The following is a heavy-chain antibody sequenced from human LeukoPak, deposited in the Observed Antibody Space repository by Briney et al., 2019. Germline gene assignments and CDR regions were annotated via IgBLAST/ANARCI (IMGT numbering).Heavy chain of an antibody. V-gene: IGHV1-8*03. D-gene: IGHD1-7*01. CDR2: MNPNSGNT. CDR1: GYTFTSYD. J-gene: IGHJ3*02. Sequence: ASVTVSCKASGYTFTSYDINWVRQAPGQGLEGMGWMNPNSGNTGYAQKFQGRVTITRNTSISTAYMELSSLRSEDTAVYYCARGLEVNYNAFDIWGQGTMVTVSS. CDR3: ARGLEVNYNAFDI.